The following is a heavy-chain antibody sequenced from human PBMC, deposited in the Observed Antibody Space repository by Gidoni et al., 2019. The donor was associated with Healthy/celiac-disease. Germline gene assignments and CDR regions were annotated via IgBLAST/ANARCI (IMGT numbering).Heavy chain of an antibody. D-gene: IGHD1-26*01. CDR3: ARRWSGSYYWFDP. V-gene: IGHV4-34*01. J-gene: IGHJ5*02. CDR2: INHNGST. CDR1: GGSFSGYY. Sequence: QVQLQQWGAGLLQPSETLSLTCAVYGGSFSGYYWSWIRQPPGKGLEWIGEINHNGSTNYNPSLKSRVTISVDTSKNQFSLKLSSVTAADTAVYYCARRWSGSYYWFDPWGQGTLVTVSS.